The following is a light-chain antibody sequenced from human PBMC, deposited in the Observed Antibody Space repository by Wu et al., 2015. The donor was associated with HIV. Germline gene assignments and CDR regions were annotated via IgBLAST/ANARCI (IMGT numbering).Light chain of an antibody. CDR3: QQYGSSPRT. J-gene: IGKJ1*01. CDR2: GAS. CDR1: QSVSSSY. V-gene: IGKV3-20*01. Sequence: EIVLTQSPGTLSLSPGERATLSCRASQSVSSSYLAWYQQKPGQAPRLLIYGASSRATGIPDRFSGSGSGTDFTLTISRLEPEDFAVYYCQQYGSSPRTFGQRDQRWK.